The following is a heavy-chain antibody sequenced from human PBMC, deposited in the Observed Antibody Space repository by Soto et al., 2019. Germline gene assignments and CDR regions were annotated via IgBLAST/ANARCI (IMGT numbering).Heavy chain of an antibody. D-gene: IGHD5-18*01. CDR3: AHIYVDTASGWFGP. J-gene: IGHJ5*02. Sequence: QITLKESGPTLVKPTQTLTLTCTFSGFSLSTSGVGVGWIRQPPGKALEWLALIYWDDNERYSPSLKNRLTITKDTSKNQVVLTMTNMDPVDTATYFCAHIYVDTASGWFGPWGQGTLVTVSS. CDR2: IYWDDNE. V-gene: IGHV2-5*02. CDR1: GFSLSTSGVG.